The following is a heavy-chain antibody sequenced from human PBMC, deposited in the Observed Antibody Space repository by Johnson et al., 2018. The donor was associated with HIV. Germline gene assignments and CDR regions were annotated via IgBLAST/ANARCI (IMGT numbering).Heavy chain of an antibody. D-gene: IGHD4-17*01. CDR3: ARDSTAVPDKGLDYVGAFDI. CDR1: GFTFSSYA. CDR2: ISYDGSDK. Sequence: VQLVESGGGVVQPGRSLRLSCAASGFTFSSYAIHWVRQAPAKGLEWVAVISYDGSDKYYADSVKGRFTISRDNSKNTLYLEMNSLRAEDTAVYYCARDSTAVPDKGLDYVGAFDIWGQGTMVTVSS. V-gene: IGHV3-30*04. J-gene: IGHJ3*02.